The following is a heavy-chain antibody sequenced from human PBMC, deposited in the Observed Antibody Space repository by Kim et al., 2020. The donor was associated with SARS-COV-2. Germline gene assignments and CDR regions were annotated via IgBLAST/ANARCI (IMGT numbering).Heavy chain of an antibody. V-gene: IGHV4-39*01. CDR2: IYYSGST. D-gene: IGHD6-19*01. CDR1: GCSISSSSYY. Sequence: SETLSLTCTVSGCSISSSSYYWGWIRQPPGKGLEWIGSIYYSGSTYYNPSLKSRVTISVDTSKNQFSLKLSSVTAADTAVYYCARRLGVVVLGIAVAAPGGMDVWGRETTVTVSS. J-gene: IGHJ6*02. CDR3: ARRLGVVVLGIAVAAPGGMDV.